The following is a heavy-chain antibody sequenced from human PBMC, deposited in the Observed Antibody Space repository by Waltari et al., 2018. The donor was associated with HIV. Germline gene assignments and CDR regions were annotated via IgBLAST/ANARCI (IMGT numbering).Heavy chain of an antibody. Sequence: EVQLVESGGGLVQPGGSLRLSCAASGFTFSGYWMRWVLQAPGKGLELVANIKQDGSEKYYVDSVNGRFTISRDNAENSLYLQMNSLRAEDTAVYYCARGGFYGSGSKVNWGQGTLVTVSS. CDR1: GFTFSGYW. J-gene: IGHJ4*02. CDR3: ARGGFYGSGSKVN. CDR2: IKQDGSEK. D-gene: IGHD3-10*01. V-gene: IGHV3-7*04.